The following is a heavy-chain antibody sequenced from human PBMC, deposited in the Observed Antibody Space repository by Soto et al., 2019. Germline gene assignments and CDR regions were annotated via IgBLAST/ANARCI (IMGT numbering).Heavy chain of an antibody. CDR2: IKDGGVT. CDR3: ARGQEGVVATH. V-gene: IGHV4-34*01. Sequence: QVQLQQWGAGLLKPSETLSLTCAVNGGSLTGYYWSWIRQPPGKGLGWIGEIKDGGVTNYSPSLKSRVTMSADTSKNQFSLNLNSVTAADTAVYYCARGQEGVVATHWDQGTLVTVSS. CDR1: GGSLTGYY. D-gene: IGHD5-12*01. J-gene: IGHJ4*02.